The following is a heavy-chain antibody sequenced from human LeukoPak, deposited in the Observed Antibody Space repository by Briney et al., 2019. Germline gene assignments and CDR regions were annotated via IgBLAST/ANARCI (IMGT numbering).Heavy chain of an antibody. V-gene: IGHV3-9*01. CDR1: GFTFDDYA. CDR3: AKDSISSPHAYGMDV. CDR2: ISWNSGTI. D-gene: IGHD3-3*02. J-gene: IGHJ6*02. Sequence: GGSLRLSCAAPGFTFDDYAMHWVRQAPGKGLEWVSGISWNSGTIGYADSVKGRFTISRDNAKNSLYLQMNSLRAEDTALYYCAKDSISSPHAYGMDVWGQGTTVTVSS.